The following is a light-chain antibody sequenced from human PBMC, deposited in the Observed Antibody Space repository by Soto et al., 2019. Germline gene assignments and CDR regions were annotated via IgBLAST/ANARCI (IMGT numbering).Light chain of an antibody. Sequence: EIVLTQSPGTLSLSPGERATLSCRASQSVSSSYLAWYQQKPGQAPRLLIYSTSSRATGIPDRFSGSGSGKDLSLTISRLEPEDFAVYYCQQYGNSQWTVGQGTKVDIK. V-gene: IGKV3-20*01. J-gene: IGKJ1*01. CDR3: QQYGNSQWT. CDR2: STS. CDR1: QSVSSSY.